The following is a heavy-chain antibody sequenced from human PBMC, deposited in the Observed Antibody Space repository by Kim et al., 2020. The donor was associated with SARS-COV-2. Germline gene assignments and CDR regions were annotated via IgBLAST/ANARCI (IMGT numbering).Heavy chain of an antibody. CDR3: ARDSGRCDGSGDYTLSDS. CDR1: GGSISSYY. Sequence: SETLSLTCTVSGGSISSYYWSWIRQPPGKGLEWIGYIYYSGSTNYNPSLKSRVTISVDTSKNQFSLKLSSVTAADTAVYYCARDSGRCDGSGDYTLSDS. D-gene: IGHD3-22*01. CDR2: IYYSGST. V-gene: IGHV4-59*13. J-gene: IGHJ5*01.